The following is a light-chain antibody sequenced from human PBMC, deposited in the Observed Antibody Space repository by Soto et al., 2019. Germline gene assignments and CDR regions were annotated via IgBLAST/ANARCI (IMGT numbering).Light chain of an antibody. CDR2: AAS. CDR1: QGIRND. CDR3: LQDYNYPRT. V-gene: IGKV1-6*01. J-gene: IGKJ1*01. Sequence: AIQMTQAPSSLSASVGGRVTITCRASQGIRNDLGWYQQKPGKAPKLLIYAASRLQSGVPSRFSGSGSGTDFTLTISSLQPEDFETYYCLQDYNYPRTFGQGTKVDIK.